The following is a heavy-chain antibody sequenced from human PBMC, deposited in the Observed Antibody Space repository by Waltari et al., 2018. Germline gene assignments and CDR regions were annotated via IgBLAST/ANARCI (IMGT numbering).Heavy chain of an antibody. CDR3: ARDRDGPHLDY. Sequence: QVQLVESGGGVVQPGRSLRLSCAASGFTFSSYGMHWVRQAPGKGLVWGAVIWYDGSNKYYADSVKGRVTISRDNSKNALYLQMNSLRAEDTAVYYCARDRDGPHLDYWGQGTLVTVSS. CDR2: IWYDGSNK. V-gene: IGHV3-33*01. CDR1: GFTFSSYG. J-gene: IGHJ4*02.